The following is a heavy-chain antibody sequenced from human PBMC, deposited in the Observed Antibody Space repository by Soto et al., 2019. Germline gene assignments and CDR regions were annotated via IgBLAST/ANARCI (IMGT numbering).Heavy chain of an antibody. D-gene: IGHD3-3*01. V-gene: IGHV3-23*01. J-gene: IGHJ4*02. CDR2: ISGSGGST. CDR1: GFTFRSYA. Sequence: GGSLRLSSAASGFTFRSYAMTWVRQAPGKGLEWVSAISGSGGSTYYADSVKGRFTISRENSKNTLYLQMNSLRAEDTAVYYCAKDSAAKGVVTPGSPAFDYWGQGTLVTVSS. CDR3: AKDSAAKGVVTPGSPAFDY.